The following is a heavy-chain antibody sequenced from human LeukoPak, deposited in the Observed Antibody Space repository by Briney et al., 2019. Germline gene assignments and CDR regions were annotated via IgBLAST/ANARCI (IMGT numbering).Heavy chain of an antibody. V-gene: IGHV4-34*01. CDR3: ASGILTGGDY. D-gene: IGHD3-9*01. Sequence: SETLSLTCAVYGGSFSGYYWSWIRQPPGKGLEWIGEINHSGSTNYNPSLKSRVTISVGTSKNQFSLKLSSVTAADTAVYYCASGILTGGDYWGQGTLVTVSS. J-gene: IGHJ4*02. CDR1: GGSFSGYY. CDR2: INHSGST.